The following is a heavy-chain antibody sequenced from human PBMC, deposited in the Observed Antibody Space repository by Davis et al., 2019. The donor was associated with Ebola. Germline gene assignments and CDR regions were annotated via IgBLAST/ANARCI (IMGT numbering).Heavy chain of an antibody. CDR1: GFTFDDYA. D-gene: IGHD6-19*01. V-gene: IGHV3-9*01. CDR3: ARDAVDTQWLGGVV. CDR2: ISWNSGSI. Sequence: SLKISCAASGFTFDDYAMHWVRQAPGKGLEWVSGISWNSGSIGYADSVKGRFTISRDNSKNTLYLQMNSLRAEDTAVYYCARDAVDTQWLGGVVWGQGTTVTVSS. J-gene: IGHJ6*02.